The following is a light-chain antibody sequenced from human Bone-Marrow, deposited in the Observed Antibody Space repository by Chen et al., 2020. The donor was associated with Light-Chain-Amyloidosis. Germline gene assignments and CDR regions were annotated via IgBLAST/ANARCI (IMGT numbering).Light chain of an antibody. Sequence: EIVLTQSPGTLSLSPGERATLSCRASQSVSISYLAWYQQKPGQAHRLLIYAAASRAPGIPDRFSGSGSGTDFTLTISRLEPEDCAVYYCQQYGSSGYTFGQGTRLEIK. CDR3: QQYGSSGYT. CDR1: QSVSISY. V-gene: IGKV3-20*01. J-gene: IGKJ2*01. CDR2: AAA.